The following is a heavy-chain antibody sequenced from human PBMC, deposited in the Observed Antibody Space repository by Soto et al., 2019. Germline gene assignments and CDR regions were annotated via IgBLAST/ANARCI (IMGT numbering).Heavy chain of an antibody. CDR2: INHSGST. J-gene: IGHJ4*02. CDR3: ARGVPNYVWGSYRLRHFDY. Sequence: SETLSLTCAVYGGSFSGYYWSWIRQPPGKGLEWIGEINHSGSTDYNPSHKSRVTISVDTSKNQFSLKLSSVTAADTAVYYCARGVPNYVWGSYRLRHFDYWGQGTLVTVSS. CDR1: GGSFSGYY. D-gene: IGHD3-16*02. V-gene: IGHV4-34*01.